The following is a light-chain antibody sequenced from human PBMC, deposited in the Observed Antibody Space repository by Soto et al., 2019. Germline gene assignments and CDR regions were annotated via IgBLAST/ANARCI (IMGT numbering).Light chain of an antibody. V-gene: IGKV1-33*01. J-gene: IGKJ4*01. CDR1: QDNDNY. CDR2: DSS. Sequence: DIQMTQSPSSLSASVGDRVTITCQASQDNDNYLNWYQQKPGKAPRLLIYDSSTLQTGVPSRFSGSGSGTDFTFAISSLQPEDIATYYCQQSHNLPLSFGGGTKVQI. CDR3: QQSHNLPLS.